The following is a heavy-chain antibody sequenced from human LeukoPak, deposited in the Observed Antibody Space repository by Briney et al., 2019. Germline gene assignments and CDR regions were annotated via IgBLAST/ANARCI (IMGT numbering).Heavy chain of an antibody. J-gene: IGHJ6*04. V-gene: IGHV1-46*01. D-gene: IGHD3-10*01. CDR3: ARDNFESGVVEVRGWNYGMDV. CDR1: GYTFTSYY. CDR2: INPSSGNT. Sequence: GSVKVSCKASGYTFTSYYMHCVRQAPGQGLEWVGLINPSSGNTNYAQMFQGRVTITRDTSTSTVYMELSSLRSEDTAVYYCARDNFESGVVEVRGWNYGMDVWGKGATVTVSS.